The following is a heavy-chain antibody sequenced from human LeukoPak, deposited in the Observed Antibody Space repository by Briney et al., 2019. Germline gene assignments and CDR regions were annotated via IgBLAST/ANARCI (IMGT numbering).Heavy chain of an antibody. J-gene: IGHJ4*02. D-gene: IGHD3-10*01. Sequence: PSETLSLTCAVYGGSFSDYYMSWIRQAPGKGLEWVSAISGSGGSTYYADSVKGRFTISRDNSKNTLYLQMNSLRAEDTAVYYCAKTDLFTMVRETLGDYWGQGTLVTVSS. V-gene: IGHV3-23*01. CDR2: ISGSGGST. CDR3: AKTDLFTMVRETLGDY. CDR1: GGSFSDYY.